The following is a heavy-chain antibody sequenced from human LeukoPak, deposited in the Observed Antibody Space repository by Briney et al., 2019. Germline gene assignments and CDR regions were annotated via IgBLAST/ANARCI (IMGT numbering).Heavy chain of an antibody. D-gene: IGHD3-22*01. J-gene: IGHJ6*02. Sequence: GGSLRLSCAASGFSVSSNYMSWVRQAPGKRLEWVSVIYSGGSTYYADSVKGRFTISRDNSKNTLYLQMNSRRAEATAVYYCARVSQGGYYYDSSGYYALDVWGQGTTVTVSS. CDR3: ARVSQGGYYYDSSGYYALDV. CDR2: IYSGGST. V-gene: IGHV3-66*01. CDR1: GFSVSSNY.